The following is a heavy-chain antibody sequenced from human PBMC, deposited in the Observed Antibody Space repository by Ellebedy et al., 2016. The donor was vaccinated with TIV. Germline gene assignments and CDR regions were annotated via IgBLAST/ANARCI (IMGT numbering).Heavy chain of an antibody. D-gene: IGHD3-10*02. CDR2: ISVRGSST. V-gene: IGHV3-23*01. Sequence: GGSLRLSXAASGFTITNYAMTWVRQAPGKGLEWVSSISVRGSSTYYADSVKGRFTISRDNSKNTLYLQMNSLRAEDTAVYYCARDGVMYGGWQERGNWFDPWGQGTLVTVSS. J-gene: IGHJ5*02. CDR3: ARDGVMYGGWQERGNWFDP. CDR1: GFTITNYA.